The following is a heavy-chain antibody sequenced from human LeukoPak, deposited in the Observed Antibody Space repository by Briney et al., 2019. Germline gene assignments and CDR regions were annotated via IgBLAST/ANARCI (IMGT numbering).Heavy chain of an antibody. Sequence: GSLRLSCAASGFTFSSYAMSWVRQAPGKGLEWVSAIIGSGSSTYYADSVKGRFTISRDNSKNTLFLQMNSLRAEDTAVYYCAKDRAQQLVLDFWGQGTLVTVSS. V-gene: IGHV3-23*01. CDR1: GFTFSSYA. D-gene: IGHD6-13*01. J-gene: IGHJ4*02. CDR3: AKDRAQQLVLDF. CDR2: IIGSGSST.